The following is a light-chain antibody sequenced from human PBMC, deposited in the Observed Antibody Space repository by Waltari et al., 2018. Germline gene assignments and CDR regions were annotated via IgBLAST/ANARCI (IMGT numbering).Light chain of an antibody. CDR2: DVN. CDR3: SSYAGSNTLV. V-gene: IGLV2-8*01. J-gene: IGLJ2*01. CDR1: KSDIGTYNY. Sequence: QSALTQPPSASGSPGQSVTISCSGTKSDIGTYNYVAWFQQHPGRAPKLLIYDVNKRPSGVPVRFSGSKSDNRASLTVSGLQADDEAVYHCSSYAGSNTLVFGGGTRLTVL.